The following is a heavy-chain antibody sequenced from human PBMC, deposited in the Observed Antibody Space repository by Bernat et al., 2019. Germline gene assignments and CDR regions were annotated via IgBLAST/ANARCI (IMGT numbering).Heavy chain of an antibody. V-gene: IGHV3-33*01. CDR3: ARMRQVEKNNYLDY. CDR1: GFTFSYHG. Sequence: QVHLVESGGGVVQPGRSLRLSCAASGFTFSYHGMHWVRQVPGKGLEWVALIWFDGSKIDYRDSVKGRFTISRDNSKNTLYLQMRSLRAEDTAVYYCARMRQVEKNNYLDYWGQGTLVTVAS. CDR2: IWFDGSKI. D-gene: IGHD2-15*01. J-gene: IGHJ4*01.